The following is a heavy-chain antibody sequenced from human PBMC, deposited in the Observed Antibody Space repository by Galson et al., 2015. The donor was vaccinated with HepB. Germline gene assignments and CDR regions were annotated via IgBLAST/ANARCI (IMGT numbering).Heavy chain of an antibody. CDR3: ARVYYDFWSGYPGGYYFDY. Sequence: SVKVSCKASGYTFTSYAMHWVRQAPGQRLEWMGWINAGNGNTKYSQKFQGRVTITRDTSASTAYMELSSLRSEDTAVYYCARVYYDFWSGYPGGYYFDYWGQGTLVTVSS. D-gene: IGHD3-3*01. CDR2: INAGNGNT. CDR1: GYTFTSYA. J-gene: IGHJ4*02. V-gene: IGHV1-3*01.